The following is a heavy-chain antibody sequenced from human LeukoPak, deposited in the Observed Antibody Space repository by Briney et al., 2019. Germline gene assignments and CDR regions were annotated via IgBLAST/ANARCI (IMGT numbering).Heavy chain of an antibody. Sequence: GGSLRLSCAASGFTVSRNYMSWVRQAPGKGLEWVSVIYSGGSTYYADSVKGRFTISRDNSKNTLYLQMNSLRAEDTAVYYCARETSYSSGWYPITDYYYGMDVWGQGATVTVSS. CDR1: GFTVSRNY. CDR2: IYSGGST. J-gene: IGHJ6*02. CDR3: ARETSYSSGWYPITDYYYGMDV. V-gene: IGHV3-66*01. D-gene: IGHD6-19*01.